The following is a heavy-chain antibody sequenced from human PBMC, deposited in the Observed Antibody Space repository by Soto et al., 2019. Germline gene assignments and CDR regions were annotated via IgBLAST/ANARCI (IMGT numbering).Heavy chain of an antibody. CDR1: GFIFSSYG. J-gene: IGHJ4*02. CDR3: ARESSSSWPLDY. V-gene: IGHV3-33*01. Sequence: QVQLVESGGGVVQPGGSLRLSCAASGFIFSSYGMHWVRQAPGKGLEWVAVIWYDGRNKYYADSVKGRFTISRDNSKKTLFLQMNSLRAEDPAVYYCARESSSSWPLDYWGQGTLVTASS. D-gene: IGHD6-13*01. CDR2: IWYDGRNK.